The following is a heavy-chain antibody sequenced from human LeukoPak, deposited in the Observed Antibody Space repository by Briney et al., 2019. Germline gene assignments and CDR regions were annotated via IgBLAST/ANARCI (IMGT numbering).Heavy chain of an antibody. CDR2: ISAYNGNT. CDR1: GYTFTSYG. D-gene: IGHD3-3*01. Sequence: ASVKVSCKASGYTFTSYGISWVRQAPGQGLEWMGWISAYNGNTNYAQKLQGRVTMTTDTSTSAAYMELSSLTSDDTAIYYCARDLVGGIWSAGFWGQGTLVTVSS. J-gene: IGHJ4*02. CDR3: ARDLVGGIWSAGF. V-gene: IGHV1-18*01.